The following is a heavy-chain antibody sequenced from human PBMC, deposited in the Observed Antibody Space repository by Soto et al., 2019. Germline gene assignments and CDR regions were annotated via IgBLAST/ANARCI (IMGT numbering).Heavy chain of an antibody. CDR2: IWNDGSKS. V-gene: IGHV3-33*01. CDR3: ARLEGYCSSGICYAGPPDY. Sequence: GGSLRLSCAASGFTFSGYGMHWVRQAPGKGLEWVAVIWNDGSKSYHADSVKGRFTISRDNPKNTLYLQMNSLRVEDTAVYYCARLEGYCSSGICYAGPPDYWGQGTLVTVSS. CDR1: GFTFSGYG. D-gene: IGHD2-15*01. J-gene: IGHJ4*02.